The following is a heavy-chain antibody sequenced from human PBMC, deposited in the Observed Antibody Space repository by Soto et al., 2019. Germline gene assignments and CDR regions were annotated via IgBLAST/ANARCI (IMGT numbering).Heavy chain of an antibody. Sequence: SVKVSCKASGGTFSSYAISWVRQAPGQGLEWMGGIIPIFGTANYAQKFQGRVTITADESTSTAYMELSSLRSEDTAVYYCARDSRAYGDYNYYYYYGMDVWGQGTTVTVSS. V-gene: IGHV1-69*13. CDR3: ARDSRAYGDYNYYYYYGMDV. D-gene: IGHD4-17*01. J-gene: IGHJ6*02. CDR2: IIPIFGTA. CDR1: GGTFSSYA.